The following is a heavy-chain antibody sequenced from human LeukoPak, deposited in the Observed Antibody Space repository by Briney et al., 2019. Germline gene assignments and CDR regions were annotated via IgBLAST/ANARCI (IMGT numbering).Heavy chain of an antibody. Sequence: SETLSLTCTVSGYSISNGYYWGWIRQPPGKGLEWIGSIYHSGSTYYNPSLKSRVTISVDTSKNQFSLKLSSVTAADTAVYYCARFLFGDSSSWPDAFDIWGQGTMVTVSS. CDR3: ARFLFGDSSSWPDAFDI. V-gene: IGHV4-38-2*02. D-gene: IGHD6-13*01. CDR2: IYHSGST. CDR1: GYSISNGYY. J-gene: IGHJ3*02.